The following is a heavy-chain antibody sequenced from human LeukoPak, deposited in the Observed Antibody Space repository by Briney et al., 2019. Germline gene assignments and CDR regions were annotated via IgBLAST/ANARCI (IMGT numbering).Heavy chain of an antibody. CDR3: ARDGTSTDDY. Sequence: ASVKVSRKASGYTFSYFGINWVRQAPGQGLEWIAWISGNNDNPNYGQKFQGRFTVTTDSSTSTAYMELRNLRSDDTAVYYCARDGTSTDDYWGQGTLVTVSS. V-gene: IGHV1-18*01. CDR2: ISGNNDNP. D-gene: IGHD2-2*01. J-gene: IGHJ4*02. CDR1: GYTFSYFG.